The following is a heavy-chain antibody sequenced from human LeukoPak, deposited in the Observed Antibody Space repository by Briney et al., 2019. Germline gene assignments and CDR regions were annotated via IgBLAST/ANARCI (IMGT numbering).Heavy chain of an antibody. CDR2: IKQDGSEK. J-gene: IGHJ4*02. D-gene: IGHD3-22*01. CDR3: ARDILGPYYYDSSGYDY. V-gene: IGHV3-7*01. Sequence: GGSLRLSCAASGFTFSSYWMSWVRQAPGKGLEWVANIKQDGSEKYYVDSVKGRFTISRDNAKNSLYLQMNSLRAEDTAVYYCARDILGPYYYDSSGYDYWGQGTLVTVSS. CDR1: GFTFSSYW.